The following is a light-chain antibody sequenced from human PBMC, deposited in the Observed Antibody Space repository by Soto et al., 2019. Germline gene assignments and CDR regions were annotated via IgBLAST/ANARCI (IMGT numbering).Light chain of an antibody. CDR2: GAS. CDR1: QSVRDN. V-gene: IGKV3-15*01. Sequence: EIVMTHSPATLYVSPGERATLSCRASQSVRDNLAWYQQKPGQAPRLLIYGASTRATGIPARFSGSGSGTEFTLTINSLQSEDFALYFCQQSNNWPYTFGQWTKLEIK. J-gene: IGKJ2*01. CDR3: QQSNNWPYT.